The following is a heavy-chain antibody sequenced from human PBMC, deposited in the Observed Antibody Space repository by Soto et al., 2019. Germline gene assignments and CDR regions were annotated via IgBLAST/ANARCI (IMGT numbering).Heavy chain of an antibody. CDR2: ISTYSGDT. J-gene: IGHJ4*02. CDR3: ARARIDY. Sequence: ASVKVSCKASGYTFFTYDISWVRQAPGQGLEWMGWISTYSGDTKYAQKFQGRVTMTTDTSTTTAYLELRSLRAEDTALYYCARARIDYWGQGTLVTVSS. V-gene: IGHV1-18*01. CDR1: GYTFFTYD.